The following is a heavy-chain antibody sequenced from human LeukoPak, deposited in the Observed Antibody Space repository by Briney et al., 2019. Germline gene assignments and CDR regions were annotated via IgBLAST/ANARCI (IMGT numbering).Heavy chain of an antibody. CDR2: IYYSGST. J-gene: IGHJ4*02. D-gene: IGHD6-6*01. V-gene: IGHV4-30-4*01. CDR1: GGSISSGDYY. Sequence: SETLSLTCTVSGGSISSGDYYWSWIRQPPGKGLEYIGYIYYSGSTYYNPSLKSRITISVDTSKNQFSLKLSSVTAADTAVYYCARGSWSSSIDYWRQGTLVTVCS. CDR3: ARGSWSSSIDY.